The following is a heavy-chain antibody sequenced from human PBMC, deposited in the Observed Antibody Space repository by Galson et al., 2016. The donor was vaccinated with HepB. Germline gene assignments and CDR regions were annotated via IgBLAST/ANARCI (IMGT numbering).Heavy chain of an antibody. J-gene: IGHJ5*02. CDR2: TSSDGSNK. D-gene: IGHD6-13*01. V-gene: IGHV3-30*18. Sequence: SRSLSDAASGLIFSHHAVHWVRHAPGQGLEWAAVTSSDGSNKYYAESVKGRFAISRDNSKNDLYLQMNTQRPEDTAVYYCAKGGPGIAEPVDHWGQGTLVTVSS. CDR3: AKGGPGIAEPVDH. CDR1: GLIFSHHA.